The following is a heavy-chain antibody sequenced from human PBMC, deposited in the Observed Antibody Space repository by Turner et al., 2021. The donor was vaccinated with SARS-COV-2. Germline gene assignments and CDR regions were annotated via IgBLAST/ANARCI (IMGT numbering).Heavy chain of an antibody. J-gene: IGHJ6*03. CDR2: ISYDGSNK. Sequence: RLSCAASGFTFSSYGMHLVRQAPGKGLEWVAVISYDGSNKYYADSVKGRFTISRDNSKNTLYLQMNSLRAEDTAVYYCAKAETYSSGWSGGRSYYYYYMDVCGKGTTVTVSS. D-gene: IGHD6-19*01. CDR1: GFTFSSYG. V-gene: IGHV3-30*18. CDR3: AKAETYSSGWSGGRSYYYYYMDV.